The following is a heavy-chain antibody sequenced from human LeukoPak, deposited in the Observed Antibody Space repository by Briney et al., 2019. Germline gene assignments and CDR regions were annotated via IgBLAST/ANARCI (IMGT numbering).Heavy chain of an antibody. CDR2: IYTSGST. CDR1: GGSISSYY. CDR3: ARDATLGYSYGQYYYYMDV. D-gene: IGHD5-18*01. V-gene: IGHV4-4*07. J-gene: IGHJ6*03. Sequence: SETLSLTCTVSGGSISSYYWSWIRQPAGKGLEWIGRIYTSGSTNYNPSLMSRVTMSVDTSKNQFSLKLSSVTAADTAVYYCARDATLGYSYGQYYYYMDVWGKGTTVTVSS.